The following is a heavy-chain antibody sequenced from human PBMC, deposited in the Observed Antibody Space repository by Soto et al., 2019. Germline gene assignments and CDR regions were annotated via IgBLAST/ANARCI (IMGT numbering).Heavy chain of an antibody. Sequence: GGSLRLSCSASGFTFSDYAMSWVRQAPGKGLEWVGFIRSNAYGGTAEYAASVRARFTISTDDSKSIAYLQMNSLKTADTAMYYCTSDLSPPSSCDGDCYGMDVWGQGTTVTVSS. CDR2: IRSNAYGGTA. J-gene: IGHJ6*02. V-gene: IGHV3-49*04. CDR1: GFTFSDYA. CDR3: TSDLSPPSSCDGDCYGMDV. D-gene: IGHD2-21*01.